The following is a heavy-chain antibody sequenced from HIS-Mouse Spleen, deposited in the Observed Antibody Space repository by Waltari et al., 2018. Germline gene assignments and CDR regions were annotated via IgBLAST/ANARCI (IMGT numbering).Heavy chain of an antibody. CDR1: GGSISSSSYY. D-gene: IGHD6-13*01. V-gene: IGHV4-39*07. Sequence: QLQLQESGPGLVKPSETLSLTCTVSGGSISSSSYYWGWIRQPPGKGLEWIGSIYYSGRNYYNPSLKSRVTISVDTSKNPFSLKLSSVTAADTAVYYCAREIPYSSSWYDWYFDLWGRGTLVTVSS. J-gene: IGHJ2*01. CDR2: IYYSGRN. CDR3: AREIPYSSSWYDWYFDL.